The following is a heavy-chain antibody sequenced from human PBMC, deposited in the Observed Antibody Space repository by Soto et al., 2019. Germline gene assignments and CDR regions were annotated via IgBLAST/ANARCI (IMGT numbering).Heavy chain of an antibody. D-gene: IGHD2-15*01. Sequence: ASVKVSCKASGFTFTSYGISWGRKAPGQGLEWMGWISAYNGNTNYAQKLQGRVTMTTDTSTSTAYMELRSLRSDDTAVYYCASGCSGGSCYFAFDIWGQGTMVTVSS. CDR1: GFTFTSYG. CDR2: ISAYNGNT. V-gene: IGHV1-18*01. CDR3: ASGCSGGSCYFAFDI. J-gene: IGHJ3*02.